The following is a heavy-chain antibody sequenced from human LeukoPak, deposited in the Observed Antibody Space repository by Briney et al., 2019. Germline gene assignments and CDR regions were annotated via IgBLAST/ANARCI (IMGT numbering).Heavy chain of an antibody. V-gene: IGHV4-59*08. CDR3: ARRGAGDITPLDH. CDR1: GGSISSDY. CDR2: IYYSGRT. J-gene: IGHJ4*02. D-gene: IGHD2-15*01. Sequence: PSETLSLTCTVSGGSISSDYWTWIRQPPGKGLEWIGHIYYSGRTNYNPSLKRRVTISVDTSKKQFSLQLISVTAADTAVYYCARRGAGDITPLDHWGQGTLVTVSS.